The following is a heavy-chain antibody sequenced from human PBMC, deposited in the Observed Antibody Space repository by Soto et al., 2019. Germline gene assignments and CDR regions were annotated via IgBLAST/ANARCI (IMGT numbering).Heavy chain of an antibody. CDR3: ARYGSISTAAIGEDMDV. Sequence: EGRLEESGGGLVNPGGSLRLSCAASGFPFSSHNMNWVRQAPGKGVEWVSCISPSGRDKYYADSVKGRFTISRDNAKTSVYRQMNSLRVEDTALYYCARYGSISTAAIGEDMDVWGLGTTVSVSS. V-gene: IGHV3-21*02. CDR2: ISPSGRDK. J-gene: IGHJ6*02. D-gene: IGHD2-2*02. CDR1: GFPFSSHN.